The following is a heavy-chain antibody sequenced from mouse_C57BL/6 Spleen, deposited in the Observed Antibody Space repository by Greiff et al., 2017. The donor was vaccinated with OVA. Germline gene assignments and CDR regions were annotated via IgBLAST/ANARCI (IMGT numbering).Heavy chain of an antibody. CDR3: ARDHYGNYDYFDY. J-gene: IGHJ2*01. D-gene: IGHD2-1*01. V-gene: IGHV1-61*01. Sequence: QVQLKQPGAELVRPGSSVKLSCKASGYTFTSYWMDWVKQRPGQGLEWIGNIYPSDSETHYNQKFKDKATLTVDKSSSTAYMQLSSLTSEDSAVYYCARDHYGNYDYFDYWGQGTTLTVSS. CDR2: IYPSDSET. CDR1: GYTFTSYW.